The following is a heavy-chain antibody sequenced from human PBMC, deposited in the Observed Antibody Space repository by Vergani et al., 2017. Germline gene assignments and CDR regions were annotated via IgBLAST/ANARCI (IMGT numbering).Heavy chain of an antibody. CDR2: ISWDGGST. J-gene: IGHJ4*02. CDR1: GFTFDDYT. Sequence: EVQLVESGGVVVQPGGSLRLSCAASGFTFDDYTMHWVRQAPGKGLEWVSLISWDGGSTYDAASVQGRFNISRDNSKNSPYLQMNSLITEYTALYYCAKDLSYYYDSSGYSLPDYWGQGTLVTVSS. V-gene: IGHV3-43*01. D-gene: IGHD3-22*01. CDR3: AKDLSYYYDSSGYSLPDY.